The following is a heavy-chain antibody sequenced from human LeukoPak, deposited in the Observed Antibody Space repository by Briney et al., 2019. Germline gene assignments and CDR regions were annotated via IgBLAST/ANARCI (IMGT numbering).Heavy chain of an antibody. Sequence: PSETLSLTCTVSGDSISNYYWSWIRQPAGKGLEWVGRIYSTGSTNYNPSLKSRVTISVDTSKNQFSLKVSSVTAADTAVYYCARDRYYYGSGSYPYMDVWGKGTTVTISS. CDR2: IYSTGST. J-gene: IGHJ6*03. V-gene: IGHV4-4*07. CDR1: GDSISNYY. CDR3: ARDRYYYGSGSYPYMDV. D-gene: IGHD3-10*01.